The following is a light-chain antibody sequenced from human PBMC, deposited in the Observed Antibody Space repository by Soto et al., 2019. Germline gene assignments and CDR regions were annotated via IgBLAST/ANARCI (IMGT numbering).Light chain of an antibody. CDR2: SAS. CDR3: QETFSYLLA. CDR1: ASISDY. Sequence: IQLTQSPSSLSASVGDRVTIACRASASISDYLNWYQHKPGEAPKVLVYSASTLRGGVPSRFSGTGSGTECTLTISSLPPEDVATYYWQETFSYLLAFGGGNKVEIK. V-gene: IGKV1-39*01. J-gene: IGKJ4*01.